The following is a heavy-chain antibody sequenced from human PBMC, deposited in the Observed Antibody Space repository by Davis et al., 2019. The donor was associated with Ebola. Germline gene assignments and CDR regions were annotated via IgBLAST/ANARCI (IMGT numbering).Heavy chain of an antibody. CDR2: ISQRENT. CDR3: ARVQCSSPSCYSYYFDY. V-gene: IGHV4-4*02. CDR1: GGSISSSYW. J-gene: IGHJ4*02. D-gene: IGHD2-2*01. Sequence: MPSETLSLTCAVSGGSISSSYWWSWVRQPPGKGLEWIGQISQRENTNYKPSLKSRITISLDKSKNQFSLKLSSVTAADTAVYYCARVQCSSPSCYSYYFDYWGQGTLVTVSS.